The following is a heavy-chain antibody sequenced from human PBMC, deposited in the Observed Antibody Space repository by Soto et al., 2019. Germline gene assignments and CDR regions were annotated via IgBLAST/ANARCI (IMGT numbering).Heavy chain of an antibody. Sequence: GGSLRLSCAASGFTFSSYSMNWVRQAPGKGLEWVSYISSSSSTIYYADSVKGRFTISRDNAKNSLYLQMNSLRAEDTAVYYCARDGYSNYHWYWGQGTLVTVSS. V-gene: IGHV3-48*04. D-gene: IGHD4-4*01. J-gene: IGHJ4*02. CDR3: ARDGYSNYHWY. CDR2: ISSSSSTI. CDR1: GFTFSSYS.